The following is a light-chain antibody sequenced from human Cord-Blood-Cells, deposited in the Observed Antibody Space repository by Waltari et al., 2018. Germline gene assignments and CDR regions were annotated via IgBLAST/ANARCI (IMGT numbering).Light chain of an antibody. CDR1: SGSIASPH. CDR2: EDN. V-gene: IGLV6-57*01. Sequence: NFLLTQPPSVSESPGKTVTISCTRSSGSIASPHVQWYQQRPGSSPTTVIYEDNQRPSGVPDRFSGSIDSSSNSASLTISGLKTEDEADYYCQSYDSSNVVFGGGTKLTVL. J-gene: IGLJ2*01. CDR3: QSYDSSNVV.